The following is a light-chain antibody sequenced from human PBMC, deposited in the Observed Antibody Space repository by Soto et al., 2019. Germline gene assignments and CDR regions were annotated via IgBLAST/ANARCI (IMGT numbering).Light chain of an antibody. CDR2: DAS. Sequence: EIVLTQSPGTLSLSPGERATLSCRASQGVSSYLGWYQQKPGQAPRLLIYDASARATGIPARFSGSGSGTDFTLTISSLEPEDFAVYYCQQRSNWPPQWTFGQGTKVDIK. CDR1: QGVSSY. V-gene: IGKV3-11*01. CDR3: QQRSNWPPQWT. J-gene: IGKJ1*01.